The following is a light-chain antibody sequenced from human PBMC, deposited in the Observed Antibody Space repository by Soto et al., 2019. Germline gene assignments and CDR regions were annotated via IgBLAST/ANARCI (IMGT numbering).Light chain of an antibody. CDR3: QQYNSYQFT. CDR1: QSITGW. Sequence: DIQMTQSPSTLSASVGERATISCRASQSITGWLAWFQQKPGKAPRLLIYDASSLESEVPSRFSGSGSGTEFTLTISSLQPDDFAAYYCQQYNSYQFTFGQGTKVDIK. V-gene: IGKV1-5*01. J-gene: IGKJ1*01. CDR2: DAS.